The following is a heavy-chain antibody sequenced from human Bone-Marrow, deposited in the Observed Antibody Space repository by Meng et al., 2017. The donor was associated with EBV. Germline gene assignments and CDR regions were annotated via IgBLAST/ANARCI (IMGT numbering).Heavy chain of an antibody. CDR3: ARGPGYSSSWVFDY. D-gene: IGHD6-13*01. V-gene: IGHV1-8*01. Sequence: QVQLVQSGAEAKKPXAPVKVSCKASGYTFTSYDINWVRQATGQGLEWMGWMNPNSGNTGYAQKFQGRVTMTKNTSISTAYMELSSLRSEDTAVYYCARGPGYSSSWVFDYWGQGTLVTVSS. J-gene: IGHJ4*02. CDR1: GYTFTSYD. CDR2: MNPNSGNT.